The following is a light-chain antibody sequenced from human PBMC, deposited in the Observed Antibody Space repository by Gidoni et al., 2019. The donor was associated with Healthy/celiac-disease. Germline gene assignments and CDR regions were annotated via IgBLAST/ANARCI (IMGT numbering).Light chain of an antibody. CDR2: AAS. CDR3: QQSYSTLYT. CDR1: QSISSY. J-gene: IGKJ2*01. Sequence: DIQMTQSPSSLSASVGDRVTITCRASQSISSYVYWYQQKPGKDPKLLIYAASSLQSGVPLRFSGSGSGTDFTLTISSLQHEDFATYYCQQSYSTLYTFGQGTKLEIK. V-gene: IGKV1-39*01.